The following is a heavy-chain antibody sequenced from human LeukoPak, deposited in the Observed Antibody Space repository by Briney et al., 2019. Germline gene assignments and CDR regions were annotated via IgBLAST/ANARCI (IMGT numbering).Heavy chain of an antibody. CDR3: TRDTAGIGVDY. CDR2: INSDGSNI. V-gene: IGHV3-74*01. J-gene: IGHJ4*02. Sequence: PGGSLRLSCAASGFTFSSYAMSWVPQAPGEGLVWLSRINSDGSNIRYADSVKGRFTISRDNANNTLFMQMNILRAENAAVYYCTRDTAGIGVDYWGQGTLVTVSS. D-gene: IGHD6-19*01. CDR1: GFTFSSYA.